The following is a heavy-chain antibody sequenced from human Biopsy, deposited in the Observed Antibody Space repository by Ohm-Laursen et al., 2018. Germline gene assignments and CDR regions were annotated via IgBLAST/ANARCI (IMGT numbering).Heavy chain of an antibody. D-gene: IGHD3-22*01. CDR2: IFYRGST. V-gene: IGHV4-39*01. CDR3: ARDYDTSGYYYVS. Sequence: TLSLTCAVSGGSISNNNYYRGWIRQPPGKGLEWIGSIFYRGSTHYKPSLKSRVNISVDTSKNQFSLKLNSVTAADTAVYYCARDYDTSGYYYVSRGQGTLVTVSS. CDR1: GGSISNNNYY. J-gene: IGHJ4*02.